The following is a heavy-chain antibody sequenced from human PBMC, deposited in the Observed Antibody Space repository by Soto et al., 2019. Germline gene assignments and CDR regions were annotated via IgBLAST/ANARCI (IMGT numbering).Heavy chain of an antibody. Sequence: PGGSLRLSCAASGFTFSSYAMSWVRQAPGKGLEWFSAISGSGGSTYYADSVKGRFTISRDNSKNTLYLQMNSLRAEDTAVYYCATYPGYYYDSSGYPPPGMDVWGQGTTVTVSS. CDR2: ISGSGGST. CDR1: GFTFSSYA. CDR3: ATYPGYYYDSSGYPPPGMDV. J-gene: IGHJ6*02. V-gene: IGHV3-23*01. D-gene: IGHD3-22*01.